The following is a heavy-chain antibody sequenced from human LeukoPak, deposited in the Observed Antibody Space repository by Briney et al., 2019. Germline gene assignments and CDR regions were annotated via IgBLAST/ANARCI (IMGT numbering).Heavy chain of an antibody. Sequence: GGSLRLSCAASGFTFSSYGMHWARQAPGKGLEWVAVIWYDGSNKYYADSVKGRFTISRDNSKNTLYLQMNSLRAEDTAVYYCARGTRTTAFDYWGQGTLVTVSS. V-gene: IGHV3-33*01. D-gene: IGHD4-17*01. CDR2: IWYDGSNK. J-gene: IGHJ4*02. CDR3: ARGTRTTAFDY. CDR1: GFTFSSYG.